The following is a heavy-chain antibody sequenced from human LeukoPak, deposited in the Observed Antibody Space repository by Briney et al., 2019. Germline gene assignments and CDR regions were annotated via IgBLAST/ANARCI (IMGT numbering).Heavy chain of an antibody. CDR2: ISYDGNSK. CDR1: GLTFSSYG. CDR3: AKADTAMVEDYYFDY. V-gene: IGHV3-30*18. Sequence: GGSLRLSCAASGLTFSSYGMHWVRQAPGKGLEWVAAISYDGNSKSYDDSVKGRITISRDNSQNTLYVQMNSLRAEDTAVYYCAKADTAMVEDYYFDYWGQGTLVTVSS. J-gene: IGHJ4*02. D-gene: IGHD5-18*01.